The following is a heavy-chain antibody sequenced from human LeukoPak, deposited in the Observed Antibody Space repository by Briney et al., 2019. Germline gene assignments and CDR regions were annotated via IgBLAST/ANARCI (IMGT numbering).Heavy chain of an antibody. V-gene: IGHV3-23*01. Sequence: AGGSLKLSCAASGFTFSGSAMHWVRQAPGKGLEWVSAISGSGGSTYYADSVKGRFTISRDNSKNTLYLQMNSLRAEDTAVYYCAKEPSGDYSNWFDPWGQGTLVTVSS. J-gene: IGHJ5*02. D-gene: IGHD2-15*01. CDR2: ISGSGGST. CDR1: GFTFSGSA. CDR3: AKEPSGDYSNWFDP.